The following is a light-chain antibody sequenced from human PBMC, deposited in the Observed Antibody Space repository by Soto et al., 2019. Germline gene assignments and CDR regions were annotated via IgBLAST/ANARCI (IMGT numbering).Light chain of an antibody. Sequence: IHMTQNLSTLCASVGASVTITCRASQSISSWLAWYQQKPGKAPKLLIYDASSLESGVPSRFSGSESGTEFTLTITSLQPEDFATYYCLQYNSRPSTFGRGTKVDIK. CDR1: QSISSW. CDR3: LQYNSRPST. J-gene: IGKJ4*02. CDR2: DAS. V-gene: IGKV1-5*01.